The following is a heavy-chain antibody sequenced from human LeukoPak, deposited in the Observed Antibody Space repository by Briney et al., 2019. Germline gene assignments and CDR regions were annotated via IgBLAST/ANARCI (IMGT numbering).Heavy chain of an antibody. Sequence: GGSLRLSCAASGFTFSSYSMNWVRQAPGKGLEWVSYISSSSTTIYYTDSVKGRFTISRDNAKNSLYLQMNSLRADDTAVYYCAKGQEAAGNFDYWGQGTLVTVSS. D-gene: IGHD6-13*01. CDR3: AKGQEAAGNFDY. J-gene: IGHJ4*02. CDR1: GFTFSSYS. V-gene: IGHV3-48*01. CDR2: ISSSSTTI.